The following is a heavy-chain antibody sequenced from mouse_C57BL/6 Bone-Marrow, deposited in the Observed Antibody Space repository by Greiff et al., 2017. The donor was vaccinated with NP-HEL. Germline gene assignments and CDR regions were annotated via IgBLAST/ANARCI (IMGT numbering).Heavy chain of an antibody. CDR2: INPSSGYT. J-gene: IGHJ4*01. V-gene: IGHV1-4*01. CDR3: ARWGLLPPMLMDY. Sequence: QVQLQQSGAELARPGASVKMSCKASGYTFTSYTMHWVKQRPGQGLEWIGYINPSSGYTKYNQKFKDKATLTADKSSSTAYMQLSSLTSEDSAVYYCARWGLLPPMLMDYWGQGTSVTGSS. CDR1: GYTFTSYT. D-gene: IGHD1-1*01.